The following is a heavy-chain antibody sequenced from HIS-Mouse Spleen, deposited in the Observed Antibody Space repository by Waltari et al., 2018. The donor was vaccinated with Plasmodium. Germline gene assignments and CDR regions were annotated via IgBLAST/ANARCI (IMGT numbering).Heavy chain of an antibody. V-gene: IGHV3-7*01. J-gene: IGHJ2*01. CDR1: GFTFSSYW. D-gene: IGHD6-13*01. CDR2: IKQDGSEK. CDR3: ASSWYWYFDL. Sequence: EVQLVESGGGLVQPGGSLRLSCAASGFTFSSYWMSWVRRAPGKGMEWVANIKQDGSEKYYVDAVKGRFTISRDNAKNSLYLQMNSLRAEDTAGYYCASSWYWYFDLWGRGTLVTVSS.